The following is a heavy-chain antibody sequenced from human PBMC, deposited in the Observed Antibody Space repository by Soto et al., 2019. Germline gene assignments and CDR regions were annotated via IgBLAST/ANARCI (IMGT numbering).Heavy chain of an antibody. V-gene: IGHV3-66*01. J-gene: IGHJ4*02. Sequence: EVQLVESGGGLVQPGGSLRLSCAASGFTVSSNYMSWVRQAPGKGLEWVSVIYSGGSTYYADSVKGRFTISRDNSKNTLYLQMKSLRVEDTAVYYCARDSRITETKGGFDYWGQGTLVTVSS. CDR3: ARDSRITETKGGFDY. CDR1: GFTVSSNY. CDR2: IYSGGST. D-gene: IGHD1-7*01.